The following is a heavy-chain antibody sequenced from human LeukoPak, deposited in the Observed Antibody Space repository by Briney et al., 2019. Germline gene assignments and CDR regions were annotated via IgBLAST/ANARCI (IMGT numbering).Heavy chain of an antibody. Sequence: SQTLSLTCTVSGGSISSGGYYWSWVRQPPGKGLEWIGYIYYSGSTYYNPSLKSRVTISVDTSKNQFSLKLSSVTAADTAVYYCARGESGGGPNWFDPWGQGTLVTVSS. D-gene: IGHD3-10*01. V-gene: IGHV4-30-4*08. J-gene: IGHJ5*02. CDR2: IYYSGST. CDR3: ARGESGGGPNWFDP. CDR1: GGSISSGGYY.